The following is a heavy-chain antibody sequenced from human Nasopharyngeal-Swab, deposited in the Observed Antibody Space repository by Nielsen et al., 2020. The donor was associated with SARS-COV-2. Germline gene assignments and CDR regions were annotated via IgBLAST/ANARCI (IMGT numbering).Heavy chain of an antibody. D-gene: IGHD6-13*01. Sequence: SETLSLTCAVYGGSFSGYYWSWIRQPPGKGLEWIGHIYYSGSPNYKPSLKSRVTISVDTSKNQFSLKLNSVTAADTAVYYCARDLITAAGRDWFDPWGQGTLVTVSS. CDR3: ARDLITAAGRDWFDP. J-gene: IGHJ5*02. CDR1: GGSFSGYY. V-gene: IGHV4-59*01. CDR2: IYYSGSP.